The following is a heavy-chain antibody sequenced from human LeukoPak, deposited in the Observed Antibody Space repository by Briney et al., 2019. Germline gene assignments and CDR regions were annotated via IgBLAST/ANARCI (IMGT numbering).Heavy chain of an antibody. CDR3: AGLENSYGLKSFDY. CDR1: GGSISSYY. D-gene: IGHD5-18*01. J-gene: IGHJ4*02. V-gene: IGHV4-59*08. CDR2: IYYSGST. Sequence: SETLSLTCTVSGGSISSYYWSWIRQPPGKGLERIGYIYYSGSTNYNPSLKSRVTISVDTSKNQFSLKLSSVTAADTAVYYCAGLENSYGLKSFDYWGQGTLVTVSS.